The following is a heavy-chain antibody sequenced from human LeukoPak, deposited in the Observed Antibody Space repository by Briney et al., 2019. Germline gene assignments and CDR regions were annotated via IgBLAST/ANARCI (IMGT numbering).Heavy chain of an antibody. D-gene: IGHD6-19*01. CDR2: INPSGGST. V-gene: IGHV1-46*01. Sequence: ASVKVSCKASGYTFTSYYMHWVRQAPGQGLEWMGIINPSGGSTSYAQKLQGRVTMTTDTSTSTAYMELRSLRSDDTAVYYCARDQGHSSGPWGQGTLVTVSS. CDR1: GYTFTSYY. J-gene: IGHJ5*02. CDR3: ARDQGHSSGP.